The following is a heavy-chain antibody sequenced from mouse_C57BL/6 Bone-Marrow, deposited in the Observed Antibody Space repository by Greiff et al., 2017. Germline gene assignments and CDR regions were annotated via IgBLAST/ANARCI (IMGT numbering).Heavy chain of an antibody. CDR1: GYTFTSYS. V-gene: IGHV1-81*01. CDR2: IYPRSGNT. J-gene: IGHJ4*01. Sequence: VQLQQSGAELARPGASVKLSCKASGYTFTSYSISWVKQRTGQGLEWIGEIYPRSGNTYYNEKFKGKATLTADKSSSTAYMELRSLTSEDSAVYFCARRVITTVVATDAMDYWGQGTSVTVSS. D-gene: IGHD1-1*01. CDR3: ARRVITTVVATDAMDY.